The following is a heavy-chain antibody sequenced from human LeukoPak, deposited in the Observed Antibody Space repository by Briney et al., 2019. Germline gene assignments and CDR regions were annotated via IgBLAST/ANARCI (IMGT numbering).Heavy chain of an antibody. Sequence: GGSLRLSCAASGFTFSSYWMSWVRQAPGKGLEWVANIKQDGSEKYYVDSVKGRFTISRDNAKNSLYLQMNSLRAEDTAVYYCARDVYCSGGSCYLGDAFDIWGQGTLVTVSS. V-gene: IGHV3-7*01. CDR3: ARDVYCSGGSCYLGDAFDI. CDR2: IKQDGSEK. D-gene: IGHD2-15*01. J-gene: IGHJ4*02. CDR1: GFTFSSYW.